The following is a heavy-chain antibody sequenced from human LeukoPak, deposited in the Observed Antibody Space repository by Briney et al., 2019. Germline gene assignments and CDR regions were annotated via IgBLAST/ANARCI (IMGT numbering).Heavy chain of an antibody. Sequence: ASVKVSCKASGYTFTGYYMHWVRQAPGQGLEWMGWINPNSGGTNYAQKFQGRVTTTRDTSISTAYMELSRLRSDDTAVYYCARWYYDSSGSADYWGQGTLVTVSS. CDR3: ARWYYDSSGSADY. V-gene: IGHV1-2*02. CDR1: GYTFTGYY. CDR2: INPNSGGT. D-gene: IGHD3-22*01. J-gene: IGHJ4*02.